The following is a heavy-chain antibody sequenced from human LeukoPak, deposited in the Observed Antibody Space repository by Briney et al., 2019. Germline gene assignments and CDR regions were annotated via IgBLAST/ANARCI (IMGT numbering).Heavy chain of an antibody. V-gene: IGHV4-59*01. CDR2: IYYSGST. Sequence: PSETLSLTCTVSGGSISSYYWSWIRQPPGKGLEWIGYIYYSGSTNYNPSLKSRVTISVDTSKNQFSLKLSSVTAADTAVYYRARLYCSSTSCYGGPFDYWGQGTLVTVSS. D-gene: IGHD2-2*01. CDR1: GGSISSYY. CDR3: ARLYCSSTSCYGGPFDY. J-gene: IGHJ4*02.